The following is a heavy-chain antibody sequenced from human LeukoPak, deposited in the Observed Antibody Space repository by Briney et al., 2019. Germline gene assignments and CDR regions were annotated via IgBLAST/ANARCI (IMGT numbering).Heavy chain of an antibody. CDR3: ARGDDSGYYDYFDY. Sequence: GGSLRLSCAASGFTVDSNYLSWVRQAPGKGLEWVSTIYTGGNTYYAASVKGRFTIFRDFSKNTVFLHMNSLRAEDTAMYYCARGDDSGYYDYFDYWGQGALVTVSS. D-gene: IGHD3-22*01. V-gene: IGHV3-53*01. CDR1: GFTVDSNY. CDR2: IYTGGNT. J-gene: IGHJ4*02.